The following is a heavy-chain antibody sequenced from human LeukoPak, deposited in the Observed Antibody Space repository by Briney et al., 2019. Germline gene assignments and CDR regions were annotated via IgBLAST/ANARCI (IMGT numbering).Heavy chain of an antibody. CDR1: GFTFDDYA. CDR3: AKEDSSGWYSSAFDI. CDR2: ISWNSGSI. Sequence: PGGSLRLSCAASGFTFDDYAMHWVRQAPGKGLEWVSGISWNSGSIGYADSVKGRFTISRDNAKNSLYLQMNGLRAEDTALYYCAKEDSSGWYSSAFDIWGQGTMVTVSS. D-gene: IGHD6-19*01. V-gene: IGHV3-9*01. J-gene: IGHJ3*02.